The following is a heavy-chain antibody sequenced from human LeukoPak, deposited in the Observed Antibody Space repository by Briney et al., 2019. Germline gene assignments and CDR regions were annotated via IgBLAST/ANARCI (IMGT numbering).Heavy chain of an antibody. J-gene: IGHJ1*01. Sequence: KPSETLSLTCTVSGGSISSSSYYWGWIRQPPGKGLEWIGEINHSGSTNYNPSLKSRVTISVDTPKNQFSLKLSSVTAADTAVYYCARRTAYYDILTGYYKIRGEYFQHWGQGTLVTVSS. CDR2: INHSGST. V-gene: IGHV4-39*07. D-gene: IGHD3-9*01. CDR1: GGSISSSSYY. CDR3: ARRTAYYDILTGYYKIRGEYFQH.